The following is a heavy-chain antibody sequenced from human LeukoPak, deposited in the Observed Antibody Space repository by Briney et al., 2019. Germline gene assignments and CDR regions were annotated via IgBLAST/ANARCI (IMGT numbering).Heavy chain of an antibody. J-gene: IGHJ3*02. D-gene: IGHD3-22*01. CDR1: GYTFTSYD. CDR3: ARTLVVINDAFDI. CDR2: MNPNSGNT. V-gene: IGHV1-8*01. Sequence: GASVKVSCKASGYTFTSYDINWVRQATGQGLEWMGWMNPNSGNTGYAQKFQGRVTMTRNTSISTAYMELSSLRSDDTAVYYCARTLVVINDAFDIWGQGTMVTVSS.